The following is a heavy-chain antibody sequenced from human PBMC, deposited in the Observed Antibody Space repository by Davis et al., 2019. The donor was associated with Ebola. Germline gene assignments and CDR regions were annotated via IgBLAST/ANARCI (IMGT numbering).Heavy chain of an antibody. CDR1: GYTFTIYG. Sequence: ASVKVSCKASGYTFTIYGISWVRQAPGQGLEWMGWISAYNGNTNYVQKLQGRVTMTTDTSTSTAYMELRSLRSDDTAVYYCARECSSIGTVWFDPWGQGTLVTVSS. D-gene: IGHD2-2*01. J-gene: IGHJ5*02. V-gene: IGHV1-18*01. CDR2: ISAYNGNT. CDR3: ARECSSIGTVWFDP.